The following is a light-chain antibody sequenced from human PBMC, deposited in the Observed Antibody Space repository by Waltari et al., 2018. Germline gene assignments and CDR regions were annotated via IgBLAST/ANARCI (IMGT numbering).Light chain of an antibody. CDR2: GNS. CDR1: SSNIGAGYD. J-gene: IGLJ2*01. CDR3: QSYDSSLSVV. V-gene: IGLV1-40*01. Sequence: QSVLTQPPSVSGAPGQGVTISCTGSSSNIGAGYDVHWYQQLPGTAPKLLIYGNSNRPSGVPDRFSGSKSGTSASLAITGLKAEDGVDYYCQSYDSSLSVVFGGGTKLTVL.